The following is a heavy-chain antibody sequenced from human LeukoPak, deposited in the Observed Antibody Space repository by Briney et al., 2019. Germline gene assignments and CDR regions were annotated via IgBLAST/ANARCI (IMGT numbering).Heavy chain of an antibody. V-gene: IGHV4-59*01. D-gene: IGHD3-10*01. J-gene: IGHJ6*02. CDR3: AREAGAPYGMDV. Sequence: SETLSLTCSVSGGSISSYYWNWIRQPPGKGLECIGNIYYSGSTNYNPSLKSRVTISVDTSKNQFSLKLSSVTAADTAVYYCAREAGAPYGMDVWGQGTTVTVSS. CDR1: GGSISSYY. CDR2: IYYSGST.